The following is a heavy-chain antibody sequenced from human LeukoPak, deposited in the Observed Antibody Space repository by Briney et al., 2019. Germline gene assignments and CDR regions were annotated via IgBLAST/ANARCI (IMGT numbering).Heavy chain of an antibody. CDR3: ARVPNPFWSGLTGSYYYGMDV. CDR2: ISAYNGNT. J-gene: IGHJ6*02. Sequence: ASVKVSCKASGYTFTSHGINWVRQAPGQGLGWMGWISAYNGNTNYAQKLQGRVTMTTDTSTSTAYMELRSLRSDDTAVYYCARVPNPFWSGLTGSYYYGMDVWGQGTTVTVSS. V-gene: IGHV1-18*01. CDR1: GYTFTSHG. D-gene: IGHD3-3*01.